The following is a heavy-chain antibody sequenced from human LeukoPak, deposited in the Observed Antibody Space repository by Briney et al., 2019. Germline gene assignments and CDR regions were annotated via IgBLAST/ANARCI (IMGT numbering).Heavy chain of an antibody. D-gene: IGHD3-10*01. V-gene: IGHV1-2*02. CDR3: ARDHYYGSGTYPDY. CDR2: INPNSGGT. CDR1: GYTFTGYY. J-gene: IGHJ4*02. Sequence: ASVKVSCKASGYTFTGYYMHWVRQAPGQGLEWMGWINPNSGGTNYAQKFQGRVTLTRDTSISTAYMDLSSLRSDDTAIYYCARDHYYGSGTYPDYWGQGTLVAVSS.